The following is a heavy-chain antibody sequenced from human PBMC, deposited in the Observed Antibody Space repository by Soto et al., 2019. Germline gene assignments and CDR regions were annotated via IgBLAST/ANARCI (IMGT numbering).Heavy chain of an antibody. CDR1: GGFISSGGYY. D-gene: IGHD1-26*01. J-gene: IGHJ5*02. CDR2: IYYSGST. V-gene: IGHV4-31*03. Sequence: SETLSLTCTVSGGFISSGGYYWSWIRQHPGKGLEWIGYIYYSGSTYYNPSLKSRVTISVDTSKNQFSLKLSSVTAAGTAVYYCARGLLQNWFDPWGQGTLVTVSS. CDR3: ARGLLQNWFDP.